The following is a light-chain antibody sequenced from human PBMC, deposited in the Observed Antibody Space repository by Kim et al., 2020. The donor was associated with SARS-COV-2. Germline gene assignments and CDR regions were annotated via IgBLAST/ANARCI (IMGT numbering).Light chain of an antibody. V-gene: IGKV1-27*01. J-gene: IGKJ1*01. Sequence: DIQMTQSPSSLSASVGDRVTITCRASQGISHDLAWYQQKPGKVPKLLIFAASALHSGVPSRFSGSGSGTDFTLTISSLQPEDVATYYCQKYNGAPWTFGQGTKVDIK. CDR1: QGISHD. CDR3: QKYNGAPWT. CDR2: AAS.